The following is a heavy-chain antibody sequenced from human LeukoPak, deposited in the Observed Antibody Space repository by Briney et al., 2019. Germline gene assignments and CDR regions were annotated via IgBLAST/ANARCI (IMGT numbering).Heavy chain of an antibody. V-gene: IGHV1-2*04. J-gene: IGHJ4*02. CDR2: INPNSGGT. CDR1: GYTFTGYY. Sequence: GASVKVSCKASGYTFTGYYMHWVRQAPGQGLEWMGWINPNSGGTNYAQKFQGWVTMTRDTSISTAYMELSRLRSDDTAVYYCAGSANYGDYLDYWGQGTLVTVSS. D-gene: IGHD4-17*01. CDR3: AGSANYGDYLDY.